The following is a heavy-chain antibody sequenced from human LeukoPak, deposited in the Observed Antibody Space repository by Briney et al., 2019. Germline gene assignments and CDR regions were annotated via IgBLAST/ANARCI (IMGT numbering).Heavy chain of an antibody. CDR1: EFAFSSYW. CDR2: IKQDGGEK. D-gene: IGHD6-13*01. CDR3: ARGTQSRTIAAAGRIDY. V-gene: IGHV3-7*01. J-gene: IGHJ4*02. Sequence: GGSLRLSCAASEFAFSSYWMTWVRQAPGKGLEWVANIKQDGGEKYYVDSVKGRFTISRDNAKNSLYLQMSSLRVEDTAVYYCARGTQSRTIAAAGRIDYWGQGTLVTVSS.